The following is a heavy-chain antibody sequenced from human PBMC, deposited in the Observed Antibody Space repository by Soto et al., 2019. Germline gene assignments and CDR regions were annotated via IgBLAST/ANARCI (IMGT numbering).Heavy chain of an antibody. V-gene: IGHV3-23*01. J-gene: IGHJ1*01. D-gene: IGHD2-15*01. Sequence: EVQLLESGGGLVHPGGSLRLSCAASGLTFNTYVMTWVRQIPGKGLEWVSAISVRGNGSYYADSVKGRFTISRDNSKSSLFLQMNSLRAGDTAVYYCSNLDRGDCSGDGCHFGNFQHWGQGTLVTVSS. CDR1: GLTFNTYV. CDR3: SNLDRGDCSGDGCHFGNFQH. CDR2: ISVRGNGS.